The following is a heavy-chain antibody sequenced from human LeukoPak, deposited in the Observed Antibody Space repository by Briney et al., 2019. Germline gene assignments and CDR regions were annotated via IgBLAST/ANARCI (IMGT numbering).Heavy chain of an antibody. Sequence: ASVKVSCKASGYTFTSYGFGWVRQARGQGLEWMGWINTYNGKTNYAQKFQGRVTMTTDTSTSTVYLELRGLRSDDTAVYYCARLWSGYSSFDYWGQGTLVTVSS. D-gene: IGHD3-3*01. CDR1: GYTFTSYG. J-gene: IGHJ4*02. CDR3: ARLWSGYSSFDY. CDR2: INTYNGKT. V-gene: IGHV1-18*01.